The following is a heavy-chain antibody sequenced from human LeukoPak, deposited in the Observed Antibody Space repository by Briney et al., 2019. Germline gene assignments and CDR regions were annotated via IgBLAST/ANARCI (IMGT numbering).Heavy chain of an antibody. CDR2: IKQDGSEM. V-gene: IGHV3-7*01. Sequence: GGSLRLSCAASGFTFSYYWITWVPQAPGKGLEWVANIKQDGSEMYYVDSVKGRFTISRDNAKNSLYLQMKSLRAEDTAVYYCARNPRKLACGAPWAKGPRVTVSS. J-gene: IGHJ5*02. D-gene: IGHD3-3*02. CDR3: ARNPRKLACGAP. CDR1: GFTFSYYW.